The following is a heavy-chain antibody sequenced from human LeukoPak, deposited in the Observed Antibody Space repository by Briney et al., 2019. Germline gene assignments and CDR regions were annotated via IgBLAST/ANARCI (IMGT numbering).Heavy chain of an antibody. V-gene: IGHV1-46*01. CDR2: INPSGGST. Sequence: GASVKVSCKASGYTFTSYYMHWVRQAPGQGLEWMGIINPSGGSTSYAQKFQGRVTMTRDMSTSTDYMELSSLRSEDTAVYYCARARYETRIWPKSRYDYYHYMDVWGKGTTVTVSS. D-gene: IGHD3-3*01. CDR1: GYTFTSYY. CDR3: ARARYETRIWPKSRYDYYHYMDV. J-gene: IGHJ6*03.